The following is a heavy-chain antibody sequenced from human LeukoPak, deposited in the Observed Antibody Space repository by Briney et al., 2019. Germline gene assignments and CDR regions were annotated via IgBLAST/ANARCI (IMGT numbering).Heavy chain of an antibody. J-gene: IGHJ1*01. V-gene: IGHV3-21*04. CDR2: ISSSSSYI. CDR3: AKGATVVVVTTIQY. CDR1: GFTFSSYS. D-gene: IGHD3-22*01. Sequence: GGSLRLSCAASGFTFSSYSMNWVRQAPGKGLEWVSSISSSSSYIYYADSVKGRFTISRDNSKNTLFLQMNSLRAEDTAVYYCAKGATVVVVTTIQYWGQGTLVTVSS.